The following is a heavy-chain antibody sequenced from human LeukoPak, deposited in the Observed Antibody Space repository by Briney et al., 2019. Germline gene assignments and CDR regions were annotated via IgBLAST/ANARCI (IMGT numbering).Heavy chain of an antibody. V-gene: IGHV3-53*05. CDR2: IYRGGST. D-gene: IGHD6-19*01. CDR1: GFTVSSNY. Sequence: GGSLGLSCAASGFTVSSNYMSWVRQAPGKGLEWVSVIYRGGSTYYADSVKGRFTISRDNSKNTLYLQMNSLRAEDTALYYCTKGSGSALGYSSGWRFDNWGQGTLVSVSS. J-gene: IGHJ4*02. CDR3: TKGSGSALGYSSGWRFDN.